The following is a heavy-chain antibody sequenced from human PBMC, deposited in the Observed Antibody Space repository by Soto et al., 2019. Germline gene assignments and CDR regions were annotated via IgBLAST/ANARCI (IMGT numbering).Heavy chain of an antibody. CDR3: ARRGSGSYYDY. J-gene: IGHJ4*02. Sequence: EVQLLESGGGLVQPGGSLRLSCAASGFTFSSYAMRWVRQAPGKGLEWVSAISGSGDSTYYADSVKGRVTISRDNSKNTLYLHMNSLRAEDTAVYYCARRGSGSYYDYWCQGALVTVSS. D-gene: IGHD1-26*01. CDR1: GFTFSSYA. CDR2: ISGSGDST. V-gene: IGHV3-23*01.